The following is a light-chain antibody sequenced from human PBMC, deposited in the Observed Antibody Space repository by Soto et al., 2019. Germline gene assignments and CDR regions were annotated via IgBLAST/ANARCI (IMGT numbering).Light chain of an antibody. CDR3: SSYTTSFTLI. V-gene: IGLV2-14*03. Sequence: QSALTQPASVSGSPGQSITIYCTGTSSDVGGYNYVSWYRQHPDEAPQLVIFDVGDRPSGVSNRFSGSKSGNTASLTISGLQAEDEADYYCSSYTTSFTLIFGTGTKVTVL. CDR2: DVG. CDR1: SSDVGGYNY. J-gene: IGLJ1*01.